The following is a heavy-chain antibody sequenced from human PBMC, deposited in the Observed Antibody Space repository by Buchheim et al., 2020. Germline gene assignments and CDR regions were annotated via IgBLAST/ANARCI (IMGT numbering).Heavy chain of an antibody. CDR3: ARNGYYKMDV. Sequence: QVQLQESGPGLVKPSGTLSLTCDVSGDSMSSHDWWSWARQPPGKGLEWIGEIHHGGSTNYSPSLKGRVTISVDKSKNHFSLKLSSVTAADTAVYYCARNGYYKMDVWGQGTT. V-gene: IGHV4-4*02. CDR1: GDSMSSHDW. J-gene: IGHJ6*02. D-gene: IGHD2-8*01. CDR2: IHHGGST.